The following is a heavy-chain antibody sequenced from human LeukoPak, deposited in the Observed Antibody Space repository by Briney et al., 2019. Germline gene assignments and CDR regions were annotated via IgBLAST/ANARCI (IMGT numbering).Heavy chain of an antibody. Sequence: GGSLRLSCAASGFTFSSYAMSWVRQAPGRGLEWVSAISGSGGSTYYADSVKGRFTISRDNSKNTLYLQMNSLRAEDTAVYYCAKDPMVRGLTYDNWGQGTLVTVSS. V-gene: IGHV3-23*01. J-gene: IGHJ4*02. D-gene: IGHD3-10*01. CDR3: AKDPMVRGLTYDN. CDR1: GFTFSSYA. CDR2: ISGSGGST.